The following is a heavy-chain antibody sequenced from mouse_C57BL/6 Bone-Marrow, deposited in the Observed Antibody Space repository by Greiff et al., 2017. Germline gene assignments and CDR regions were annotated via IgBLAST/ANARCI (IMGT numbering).Heavy chain of an antibody. CDR3: ARAGGLRRWFAY. D-gene: IGHD2-4*01. CDR2: INPSTGGT. J-gene: IGHJ3*01. Sequence: EVQLQQSGPELVKPGASVKISCKASGYSFTGYYMNWVKQSPEKSLEWIGEINPSTGGTTYNQKFKAKATLTVDKSSSTAYMQLKSLTSEDSAVHYCARAGGLRRWFAYWGQGTLVTVSA. CDR1: GYSFTGYY. V-gene: IGHV1-42*01.